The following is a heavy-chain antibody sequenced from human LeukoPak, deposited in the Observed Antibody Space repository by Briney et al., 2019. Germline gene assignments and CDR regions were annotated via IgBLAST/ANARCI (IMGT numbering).Heavy chain of an antibody. CDR1: GYTFTSYG. CDR2: ISAYNGNT. D-gene: IGHD3-10*01. J-gene: IGHJ6*02. V-gene: IGHV1-18*01. Sequence: ASVKVSCEASGYTFTSYGISWVRQAPGQGLEWMGWISAYNGNTNYAQKLQGRVTMTTDTSTSTAYMELRSLRSDDTAVYYCARDGLYHGSGSYYQVPQYYYYYGMDVWGQGTTVTVSS. CDR3: ARDGLYHGSGSYYQVPQYYYYYGMDV.